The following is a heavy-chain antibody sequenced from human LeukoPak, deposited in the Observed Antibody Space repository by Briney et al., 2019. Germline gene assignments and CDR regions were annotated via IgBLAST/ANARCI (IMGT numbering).Heavy chain of an antibody. J-gene: IGHJ4*02. CDR2: IYYSGST. CDR1: GGSISSYY. D-gene: IGHD5-18*01. CDR3: ARRAPYSYEWSTLDY. Sequence: NPSETLSLTCTVSGGSISSYYWNWIRQPPGKGPEWIGYIYYSGSTKYNPSLKGRVTISVDTSKNQFSLKLSSVTAADTAVYYCARRAPYSYEWSTLDYWGQGTLVTVSS. V-gene: IGHV4-59*08.